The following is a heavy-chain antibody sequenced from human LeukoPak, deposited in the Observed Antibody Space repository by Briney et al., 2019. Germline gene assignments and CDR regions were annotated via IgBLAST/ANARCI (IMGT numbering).Heavy chain of an antibody. CDR1: GGSISSYY. V-gene: IGHV4-59*08. CDR3: AXXXXXXXXGTPYFDY. J-gene: IGHJ4*02. D-gene: IGHD6-13*01. Sequence: PSETLSLTCTVSGGSISSYYWSWIRQPPGKGLEWIGYIYYSGSTNYNPSLKSRVTISVDTSKNQFSLKLSSVTAADTAVYYCAXXXXXXXXGTPYFDYWGQGTLVTVSS. CDR2: IYYSGST.